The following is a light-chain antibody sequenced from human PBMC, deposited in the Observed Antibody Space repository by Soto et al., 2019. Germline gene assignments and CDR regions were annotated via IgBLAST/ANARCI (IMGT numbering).Light chain of an antibody. V-gene: IGKV3-15*01. Sequence: EIVMTQSPATLSVSPGETATLSRRASQSFSSYLAWYQQRPGQAPRLLIYGASTRATGIPARFSGTGSGTEFTLTISGLQSEDFAVYYCQQYNNWPPSFTFGPGTKVEI. CDR1: QSFSSY. CDR2: GAS. J-gene: IGKJ3*01. CDR3: QQYNNWPPSFT.